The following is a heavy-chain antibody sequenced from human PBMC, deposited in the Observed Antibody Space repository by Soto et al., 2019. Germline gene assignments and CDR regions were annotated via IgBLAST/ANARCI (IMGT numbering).Heavy chain of an antibody. CDR2: IWYDGSNK. CDR3: ARDSSGWYGWFDP. CDR1: GFTFSSYG. V-gene: IGHV3-33*01. J-gene: IGHJ5*02. D-gene: IGHD6-19*01. Sequence: QVQLVESGGGVVQPGRSLRLSCAASGFTFSSYGMHWVRQAPGKGLEWVAVIWYDGSNKYYADSVKGRFTISRDNSKNTLYLQMNGLRAEDTAVYYCARDSSGWYGWFDPWGQGTLVTVSS.